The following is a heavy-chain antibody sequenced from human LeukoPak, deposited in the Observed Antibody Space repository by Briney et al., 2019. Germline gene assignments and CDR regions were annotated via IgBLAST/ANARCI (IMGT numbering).Heavy chain of an antibody. Sequence: ASVKVSCKASGYTFTSYDINWVRQATGQGLEWMGWMNTNSGNTGYAQKFQGRVTMTRNTSISTAYMELSSLRSEDTAVYYCARTVLRYFRKPWGYWGQGTLVTVSS. J-gene: IGHJ4*02. CDR3: ARTVLRYFRKPWGY. D-gene: IGHD3-9*01. CDR2: MNTNSGNT. V-gene: IGHV1-8*01. CDR1: GYTFTSYD.